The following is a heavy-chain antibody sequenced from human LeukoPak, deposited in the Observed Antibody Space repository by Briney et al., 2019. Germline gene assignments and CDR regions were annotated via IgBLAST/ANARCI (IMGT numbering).Heavy chain of an antibody. CDR2: ISWDSDSI. J-gene: IGHJ4*02. V-gene: IGHV3-9*01. D-gene: IGHD5-18*01. CDR1: VFIFDDYA. CDR3: ARRLGYSYGYDY. Sequence: GRSLRLSCAASVFIFDDYAMHWVRQAPGKGLEWVSGISWDSDSIDYADSVKGRFTISRDNAKNSLYLQMNSLRAEDTAVYYCARRLGYSYGYDYWGQGTLVTVSS.